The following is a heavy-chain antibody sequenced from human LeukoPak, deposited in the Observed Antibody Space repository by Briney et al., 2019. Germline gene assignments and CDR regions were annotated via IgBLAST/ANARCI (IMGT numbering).Heavy chain of an antibody. CDR1: GGSISSYY. D-gene: IGHD6-19*01. Sequence: IPSETLSLTCTVSGGSISSYYWNWIRQPPGKGLEWIGYIYYSGSTNYNPSLKSRVTISVDTSKNQFSLKLSSVTAADTAVYYCARQGRRVAVAGDAFDFWGQGTMVTVSS. CDR3: ARQGRRVAVAGDAFDF. J-gene: IGHJ3*01. CDR2: IYYSGST. V-gene: IGHV4-59*08.